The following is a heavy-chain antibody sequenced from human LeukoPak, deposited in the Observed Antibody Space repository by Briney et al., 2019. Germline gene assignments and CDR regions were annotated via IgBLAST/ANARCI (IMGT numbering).Heavy chain of an antibody. J-gene: IGHJ3*02. CDR2: IRSKAYGGTT. CDR3: TRVGYSSSWGAFDI. Sequence: GGSLRLSCTASGFTFGDYAMSWVRQAPGKGLEWVGFIRSKAYGGTTEYAASVKGRFTISRDDSKSIAYLQMNSLKTEDTAAYYCTRVGYSSSWGAFDIWGQGTMVTVSS. V-gene: IGHV3-49*04. D-gene: IGHD6-13*01. CDR1: GFTFGDYA.